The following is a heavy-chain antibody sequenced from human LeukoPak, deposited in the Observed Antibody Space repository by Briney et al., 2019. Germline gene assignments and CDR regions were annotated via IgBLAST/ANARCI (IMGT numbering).Heavy chain of an antibody. CDR2: LYSGGMT. CDR1: GVTVNNYY. V-gene: IGHV3-53*01. CDR3: ARMFGGNYYGYYFDY. D-gene: IGHD1-26*01. Sequence: GRSPRLSCAASGVTVNNYYMTWVRQAPGKGLECDSILYSGGMTYYADSVKGRFTISTDTSKNTVNLLMNSLRAEDTAIYYCARMFGGNYYGYYFDYWGQGSMLTVSS. J-gene: IGHJ4*02.